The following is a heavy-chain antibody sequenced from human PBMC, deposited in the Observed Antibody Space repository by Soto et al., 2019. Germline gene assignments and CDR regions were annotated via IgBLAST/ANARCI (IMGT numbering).Heavy chain of an antibody. Sequence: QVQLVESGGGVVQPGRSLSLSCAASGFTFSSYGIHWVRQAPGKGLEWVAVIWYDGSNKYYADSVKGRFIISRDNSKNTLYLQMNSLRAEDTAVYYGAREVLGRGSKYHGMDVWGQGTTVTVSS. V-gene: IGHV3-33*01. CDR2: IWYDGSNK. CDR1: GFTFSSYG. CDR3: AREVLGRGSKYHGMDV. D-gene: IGHD3-10*01. J-gene: IGHJ6*02.